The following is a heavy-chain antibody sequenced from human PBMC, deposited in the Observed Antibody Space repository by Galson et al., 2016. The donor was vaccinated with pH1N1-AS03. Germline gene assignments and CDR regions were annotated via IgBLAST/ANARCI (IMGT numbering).Heavy chain of an antibody. CDR3: ARIRLWNTGLDV. Sequence: PALVKPTQTLTLTCTFSGFSITTSGVRMTWIRQPPGKALEWLGRIYSNDEKFYSTSLETRLTISRDIFKNQVVLTMTNMDPVDTGTYYCARIRLWNTGLDVWGQGTTVTVSS. CDR2: IYSNDEK. J-gene: IGHJ6*02. V-gene: IGHV2-70*04. D-gene: IGHD1/OR15-1a*01. CDR1: GFSITTSGVR.